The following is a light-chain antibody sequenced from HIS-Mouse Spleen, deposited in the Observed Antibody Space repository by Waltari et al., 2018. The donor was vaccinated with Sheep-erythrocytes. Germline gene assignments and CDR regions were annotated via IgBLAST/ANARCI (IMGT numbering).Light chain of an antibody. Sequence: SYELTQPPSVSVPPGKTASTLCAGAKLGANYACWYQQKSGQSPVLVIYQDSKRPSGIPERFSGSNSGNTATLTISGTQAMDEADYYCQAWDSSTVVFGGGTKLTVL. J-gene: IGLJ2*01. CDR2: QDS. CDR1: KLGANY. CDR3: QAWDSSTVV. V-gene: IGLV3-1*01.